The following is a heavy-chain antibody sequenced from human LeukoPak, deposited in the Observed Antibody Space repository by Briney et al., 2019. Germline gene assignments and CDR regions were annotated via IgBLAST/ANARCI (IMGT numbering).Heavy chain of an antibody. CDR2: IIPIFGTA. CDR3: ASYGSGNDNWFDP. D-gene: IGHD3-10*01. J-gene: IGHJ5*02. V-gene: IGHV1-69*13. CDR1: GYTFTNYG. Sequence: GASVKVSCKASGYTFTNYGITWVRQAPGQGLEWMGGIIPIFGTANYAQKFQGRVTITADESTSTAYMELSSLRSEDTAVYYCASYGSGNDNWFDPWGQGTLVTVSS.